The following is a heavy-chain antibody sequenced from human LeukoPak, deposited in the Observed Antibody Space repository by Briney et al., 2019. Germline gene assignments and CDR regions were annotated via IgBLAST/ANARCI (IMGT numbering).Heavy chain of an antibody. CDR1: GFTFSSYG. CDR2: ISYDGSNK. Sequence: GGSLRLSCAASGFTFSSYGMHWVRQAPGKGLEWVAVISYDGSNKYYADSVKGRFTISRDNSKNTLYLQMNSLRAEDTAVYYCAITEDYYDSSGSDYWGQGTLVTVSS. V-gene: IGHV3-30*03. D-gene: IGHD3-22*01. J-gene: IGHJ4*02. CDR3: AITEDYYDSSGSDY.